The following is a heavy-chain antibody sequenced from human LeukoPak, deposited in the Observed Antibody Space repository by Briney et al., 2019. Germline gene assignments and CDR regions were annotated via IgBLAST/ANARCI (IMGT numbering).Heavy chain of an antibody. D-gene: IGHD3-10*01. J-gene: IGHJ6*02. CDR3: ARDYYGSGSYFRFMDV. V-gene: IGHV3-30*02. CDR1: GFTFSNYG. CDR2: VRYDESTK. Sequence: GGSLRLSCAASGFTFSNYGMHWVRQAPGKGLEWVAFVRYDESTKFYADSVKGRFTISRDNSKNTLYLQMNSLRAEDTAVYYCARDYYGSGSYFRFMDVWGQGTTVTVSS.